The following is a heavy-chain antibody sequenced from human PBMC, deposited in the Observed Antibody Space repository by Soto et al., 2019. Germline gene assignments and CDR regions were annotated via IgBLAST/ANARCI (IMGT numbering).Heavy chain of an antibody. V-gene: IGHV4-30-4*01. J-gene: IGHJ6*02. CDR3: ARDNVLGILYGGMDV. CDR1: GGSISSGDYY. CDR2: IYYSGST. Sequence: SETLSLTCTVSGGSISSGDYYWSWIRQPPGKGLEWIGYIYYSGSTYYNPSLKSRVTISVDTSKNQFSLKLSSVTAADTAVYYCARDNVLGILYGGMDVWGQGTTVTVSS. D-gene: IGHD3-3*01.